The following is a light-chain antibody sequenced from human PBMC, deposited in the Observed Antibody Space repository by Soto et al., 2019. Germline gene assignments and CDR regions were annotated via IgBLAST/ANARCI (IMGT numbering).Light chain of an antibody. CDR3: QQYGGSPPYT. CDR2: GAS. V-gene: IGKV3-20*01. CDR1: QSVSSTY. J-gene: IGKJ2*01. Sequence: EIVLTQSPGTLSLSPGERATLSCRASQSVSSTYLAWYQQKPGQAPRLLIYGASTRATGIPDRFSGSGSGTDLTLTISRLEPEDFAVYYCQQYGGSPPYTFGQVTKLEI.